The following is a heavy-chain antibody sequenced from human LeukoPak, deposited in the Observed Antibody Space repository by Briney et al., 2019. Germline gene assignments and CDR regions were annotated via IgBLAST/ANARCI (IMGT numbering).Heavy chain of an antibody. CDR2: ISAYNGNT. D-gene: IGHD3-10*01. J-gene: IGHJ6*02. V-gene: IGHV1-18*01. CDR3: ARAYYGSGSSRWDFYYYYGMDV. Sequence: GASVKVSCKASGYTFTSYGISWVRQAPGQGLEWMGWISAYNGNTNYAQKLQDRVTMTRNTSISTAYMELSSLRSEDTAVYYCARAYYGSGSSRWDFYYYYGMDVWGQGTTVTVSS. CDR1: GYTFTSYG.